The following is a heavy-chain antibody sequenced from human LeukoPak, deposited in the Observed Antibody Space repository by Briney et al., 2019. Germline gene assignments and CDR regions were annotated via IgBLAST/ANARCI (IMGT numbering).Heavy chain of an antibody. CDR3: ARIRWAGGTWAFDY. J-gene: IGHJ4*02. CDR2: IKQDGSEK. Sequence: GGSLRLSCAASGFTFSSYWMGWVRQAPGKGLEWVANIKQDGSEKYYVDSVKGRLTISRDNAENSLDLQMNSLRAEDTAFYYCARIRWAGGTWAFDYWGQGTVVPVSS. D-gene: IGHD1-26*01. CDR1: GFTFSSYW. V-gene: IGHV3-7*01.